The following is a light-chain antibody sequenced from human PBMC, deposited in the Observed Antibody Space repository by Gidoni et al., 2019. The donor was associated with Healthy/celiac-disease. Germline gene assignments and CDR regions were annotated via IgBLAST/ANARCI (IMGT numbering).Light chain of an antibody. Sequence: EIVLTQSPATLSLSPGERATLSCRASQSVSSYLAWYQQKPGQAPRLLIYDASNRATGIPARFSGSGSWTDFTLTISSLEPEDFAVYYCQQRSHWPWTFGQGTKVEIK. J-gene: IGKJ1*01. V-gene: IGKV3-11*01. CDR2: DAS. CDR3: QQRSHWPWT. CDR1: QSVSSY.